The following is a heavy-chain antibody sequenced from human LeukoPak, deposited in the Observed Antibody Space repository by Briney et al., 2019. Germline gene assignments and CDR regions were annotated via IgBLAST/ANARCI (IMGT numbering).Heavy chain of an antibody. CDR2: ITGSGDDT. V-gene: IGHV3-23*01. CDR3: AKGSRSSRPYYFDF. D-gene: IGHD6-19*01. CDR1: GFTFNNYA. Sequence: PGGSLRLSCAASGFTFNNYAMAWVRQAPGKGLEWVSAITGSGDDTYHSDSVKGRFTISRDNSKTTLYLQMNSLRAEDTAMYYCAKGSRSSRPYYFDFWGQEILVTVSS. J-gene: IGHJ4*02.